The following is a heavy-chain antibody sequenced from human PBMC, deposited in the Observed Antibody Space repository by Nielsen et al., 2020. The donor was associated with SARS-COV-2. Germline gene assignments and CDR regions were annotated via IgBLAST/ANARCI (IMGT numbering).Heavy chain of an antibody. V-gene: IGHV3-15*01. J-gene: IGHJ6*03. CDR1: GFTFINAW. Sequence: GESLKIFCAASGFTFINAWMSWVRQAPGKGLEWVGRIKSKTDGGTTDYAAPVKGRFTISRDDSKNTLYLQMNSLKTEDTAVYYCTTNFSSSSWRYYYYYYMDVWGKGTTVTVSS. CDR3: TTNFSSSSWRYYYYYYMDV. CDR2: IKSKTDGGTT. D-gene: IGHD6-6*01.